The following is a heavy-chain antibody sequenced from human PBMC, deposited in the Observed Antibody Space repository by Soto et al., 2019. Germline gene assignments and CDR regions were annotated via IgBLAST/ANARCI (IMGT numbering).Heavy chain of an antibody. CDR1: GDTFNFYT. J-gene: IGHJ4*02. CDR2: IIPMLGMS. V-gene: IGHV1-69*02. CDR3: ATNYGSGSTHFDY. D-gene: IGHD3-10*01. Sequence: QVQLVQSGAEVKKPGSSVRVSCTASGDTFNFYTISWVRQVPGQGPEWMGRIIPMLGMSNYAQKFQGRVTIMADKSPSTVYMNLSGLTSEDTAVYYCATNYGSGSTHFDYWGQGTLVTVSS.